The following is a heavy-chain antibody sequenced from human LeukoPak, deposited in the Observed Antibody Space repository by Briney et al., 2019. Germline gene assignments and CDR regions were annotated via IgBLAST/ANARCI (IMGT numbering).Heavy chain of an antibody. D-gene: IGHD2-2*02. CDR2: IYYSGST. V-gene: IGHV4-30-4*01. J-gene: IGHJ5*02. CDR3: ARSVVPAAIRFDP. Sequence: PSETLSLTCTVSGGSISSGDYYWSWIRQPPGKGLEWIGYIYYSGSTYYNPSLKSRATISVDTSKNQFSLKLSSVTAADTAVYYCARSVVPAAIRFDPWGQGTLVTVSS. CDR1: GGSISSGDYY.